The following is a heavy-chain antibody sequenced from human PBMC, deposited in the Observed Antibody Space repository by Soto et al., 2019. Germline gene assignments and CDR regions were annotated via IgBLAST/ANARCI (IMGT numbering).Heavy chain of an antibody. CDR1: GDSISSGGYR. V-gene: IGHV4-31*03. Sequence: QVQLQESGPGLVKPSQTLSLTCTVSGDSISSGGYRWSWIRQHPGEGLEWIGFMYNSGSTSNNPSLKSRAPISVDTSTNQFSLTLRSVTAADTAVYYCARAGDTTKVDFWGQGPLVTVSS. CDR3: ARAGDTTKVDF. J-gene: IGHJ4*02. D-gene: IGHD3-16*01. CDR2: MYNSGST.